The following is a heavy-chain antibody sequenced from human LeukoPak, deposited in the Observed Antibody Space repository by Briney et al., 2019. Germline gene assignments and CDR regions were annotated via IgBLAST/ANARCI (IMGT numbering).Heavy chain of an antibody. V-gene: IGHV1-69*13. D-gene: IGHD2-2*01. CDR1: GGTFISYA. J-gene: IGHJ6*02. CDR2: IIPIFGTA. Sequence: ASVKVSCKASGGTFISYAISWVRQAPGQGLEWMGGIIPIFGTANYAQKFQGRVTITADESTSTAYMELSSLRSEDTAVYYCAREMGYCSSTSCYGGYYYGMDVWGQGTTVTVS. CDR3: AREMGYCSSTSCYGGYYYGMDV.